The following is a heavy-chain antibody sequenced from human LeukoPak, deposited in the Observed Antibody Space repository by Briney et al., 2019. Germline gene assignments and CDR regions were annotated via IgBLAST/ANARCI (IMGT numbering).Heavy chain of an antibody. CDR3: ARDVFIVATITSSGD. Sequence: GGSLRLSCAASGFTFSSYEMNWVRQAPGKGLEWVSYISSSGSTIYYADSVKGRFTISRDNAKNSLYLQMNSLRAEDTAVYYCARDVFIVATITSSGDWGQGTLVTVSS. CDR2: ISSSGSTI. CDR1: GFTFSSYE. V-gene: IGHV3-48*03. J-gene: IGHJ4*02. D-gene: IGHD5-12*01.